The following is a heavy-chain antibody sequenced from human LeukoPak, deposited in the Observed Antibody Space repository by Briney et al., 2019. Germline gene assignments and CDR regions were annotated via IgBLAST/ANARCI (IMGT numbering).Heavy chain of an antibody. V-gene: IGHV4-59*11. CDR2: IYYSGST. Sequence: SETLSLTCTVSGGSISSHYWSWIRQPPGKGLEWIGYIYYSGSTKYNPSLKSRVTISVDTSESQFSLKLSSVTAADTAVYYCARLYDSSGYTNWLDPWGQGTLVTVSS. CDR3: ARLYDSSGYTNWLDP. J-gene: IGHJ5*02. CDR1: GGSISSHY. D-gene: IGHD3-22*01.